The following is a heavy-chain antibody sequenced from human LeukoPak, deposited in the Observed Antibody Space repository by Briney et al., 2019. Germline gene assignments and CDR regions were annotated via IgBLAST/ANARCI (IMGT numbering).Heavy chain of an antibody. CDR2: ISYDGSNK. J-gene: IGHJ4*02. Sequence: GGPLRLSCAASGFTFSSYGMHWVRQAPGKGLEWVAVISYDGSNKYYADSVKGRFTISRDNSKNTLYLQMNSLRAEDTAVYYCAKDFSSSWSLEYWGQGTLVTVSS. V-gene: IGHV3-30*18. CDR3: AKDFSSSWSLEY. D-gene: IGHD6-13*01. CDR1: GFTFSSYG.